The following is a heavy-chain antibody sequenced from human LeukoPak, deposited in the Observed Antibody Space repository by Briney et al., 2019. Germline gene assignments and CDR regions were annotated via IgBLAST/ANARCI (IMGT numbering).Heavy chain of an antibody. D-gene: IGHD3/OR15-3a*01. Sequence: SETLSLTCTVSGGSISSYYWNWIRQPPGKGLEWIGYIYYSGSTNYNPSLKSRVTISVDTSKNQFSLKLSSVTAADTAVYYCARMREDDFNPFDYWGQGTLVTVSS. J-gene: IGHJ4*02. V-gene: IGHV4-59*01. CDR2: IYYSGST. CDR1: GGSISSYY. CDR3: ARMREDDFNPFDY.